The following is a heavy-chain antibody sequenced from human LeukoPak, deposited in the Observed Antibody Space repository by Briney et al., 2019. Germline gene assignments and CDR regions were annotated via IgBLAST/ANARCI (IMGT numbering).Heavy chain of an antibody. CDR3: AKVLQGYAGSGSYYFDY. Sequence: GGSLRLSCAASGFTFSSYAMSWVRQAPGKGLEWVSAISGSGGSTYYADSVKGRFTISRDNSKNTLYLQMNSLRAEDTAVYYCAKVLQGYAGSGSYYFDYWGQGTLVTVSS. CDR1: GFTFSSYA. CDR2: ISGSGGST. J-gene: IGHJ4*02. D-gene: IGHD1-26*01. V-gene: IGHV3-23*01.